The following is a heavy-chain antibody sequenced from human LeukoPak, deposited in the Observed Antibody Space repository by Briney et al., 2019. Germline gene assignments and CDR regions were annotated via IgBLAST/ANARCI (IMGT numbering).Heavy chain of an antibody. CDR1: GFTFSSYA. Sequence: GGSLRLSCAASGFTFSSYAMSWVRQAPGKGLEWVSAISGSGGSTYYADSVKGRFTISRDNSKNTLYLQMNSLRAEDTAVYYCANVRDSSGYFDDWGQGTLVTVSS. D-gene: IGHD3-22*01. V-gene: IGHV3-23*01. J-gene: IGHJ4*02. CDR2: ISGSGGST. CDR3: ANVRDSSGYFDD.